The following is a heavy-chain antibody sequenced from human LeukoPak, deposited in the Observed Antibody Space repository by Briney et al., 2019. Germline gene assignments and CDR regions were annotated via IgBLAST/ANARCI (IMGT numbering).Heavy chain of an antibody. CDR1: GYTLTELS. CDR2: FDPEDGET. V-gene: IGHV1-24*01. J-gene: IGHJ3*02. D-gene: IGHD6-13*01. Sequence: ASVNVSCKVSGYTLTELSMHWVRQAPGKGLEWMGGFDPEDGETIYAQKFQGRVTMTEDTSTDTAYMELGSLRSEDTAVYYCAREPRPGIAAARPNAFDIWGQGTMVTVSS. CDR3: AREPRPGIAAARPNAFDI.